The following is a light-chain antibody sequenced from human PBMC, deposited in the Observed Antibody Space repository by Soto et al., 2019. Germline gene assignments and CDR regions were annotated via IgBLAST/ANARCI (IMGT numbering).Light chain of an antibody. CDR1: SGDVGGYYY. CDR3: SSYTAGGTI. V-gene: IGLV2-14*01. Sequence: QSVLTQPASVSGSPGQSITMSCTGTSGDVGGYYYVSWYQQLPGKAPKLMISEVSNRPSGVSNRFSGSKSGNTASLTISGLQAEDEADYYCSSYTAGGTIFGTGTKLTVL. J-gene: IGLJ1*01. CDR2: EVS.